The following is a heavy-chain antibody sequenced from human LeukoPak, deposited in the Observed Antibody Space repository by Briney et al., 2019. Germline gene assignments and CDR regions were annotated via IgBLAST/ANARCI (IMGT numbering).Heavy chain of an antibody. J-gene: IGHJ3*02. D-gene: IGHD1-26*01. CDR1: GGSFSGYY. Sequence: SETLSLTCAVYGGSFSGYYWSWIRQPPGKGLEWIGEINHSGSTYYNPSLKSRVTISVDTSKNQFSLKLSSVTAADTAVYYCARAGIVGAPDAFDIWGQGTMVTVSS. V-gene: IGHV4-34*01. CDR2: INHSGST. CDR3: ARAGIVGAPDAFDI.